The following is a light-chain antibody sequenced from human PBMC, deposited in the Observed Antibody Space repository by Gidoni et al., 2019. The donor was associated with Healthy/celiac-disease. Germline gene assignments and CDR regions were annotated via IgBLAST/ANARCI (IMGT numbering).Light chain of an antibody. V-gene: IGKV2-28*01. CDR3: MQALQTPRT. CDR1: QSLLHSNGYNY. J-gene: IGKJ1*01. CDR2: LGS. Sequence: DMVMTQSPLSLPVTPGEPASISCRSSQSLLHSNGYNYLDWYLQKPGQSPLLRIYLGSNRASGVPDRFSGSGSGTDFTLKISRVEAEDVGVYYCMQALQTPRTFGQGTKVEIK.